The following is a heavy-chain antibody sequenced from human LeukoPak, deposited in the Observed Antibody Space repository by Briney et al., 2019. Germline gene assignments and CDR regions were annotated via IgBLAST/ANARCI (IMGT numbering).Heavy chain of an antibody. CDR1: GGSISSSSYY. Sequence: PSETLSLTCTVPGGSISSSSYYWGWIRQPPGKGLEWIGSIYYSGSTYYNPSLKSRVTISVGTSKNQFSLKLSSVTAADTAVYYCARLSSRGHYYDFWSGYLNWFDPWGQGTLVTVSS. J-gene: IGHJ5*02. D-gene: IGHD3-3*01. V-gene: IGHV4-39*01. CDR2: IYYSGST. CDR3: ARLSSRGHYYDFWSGYLNWFDP.